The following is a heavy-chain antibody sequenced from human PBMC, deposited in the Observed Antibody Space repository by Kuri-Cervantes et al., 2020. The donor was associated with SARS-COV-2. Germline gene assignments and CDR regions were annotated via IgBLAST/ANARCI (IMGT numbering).Heavy chain of an antibody. Sequence: SCAASGFTFDDYAMHWVRQAPGKGLEWVSGISWNSGSIGYADSVKGRFTISRDNAKNSLYLQMNSLRAEDTAVYYCARARMAGPFDYWGQGTLVTVSS. CDR2: ISWNSGSI. CDR1: GFTFDDYA. CDR3: ARARMAGPFDY. D-gene: IGHD5-24*01. V-gene: IGHV3-9*01. J-gene: IGHJ4*02.